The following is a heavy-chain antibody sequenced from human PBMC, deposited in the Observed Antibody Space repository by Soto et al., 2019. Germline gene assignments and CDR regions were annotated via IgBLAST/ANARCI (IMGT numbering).Heavy chain of an antibody. CDR2: IWIDGSNE. D-gene: IGHD3-22*01. J-gene: IGHJ4*02. Sequence: QVQLVESGGGVVQPGGSLRLSCEAPGFNFSSYGIHWVRQAPGTGLEWVSIIWIDGSNEYYADSVKGRFTISRDNSKNTVYLQVSKLRVEDTAVYFCARDQTDSGGYSDSWGQGTLVTVSS. CDR3: ARDQTDSGGYSDS. V-gene: IGHV3-33*01. CDR1: GFNFSSYG.